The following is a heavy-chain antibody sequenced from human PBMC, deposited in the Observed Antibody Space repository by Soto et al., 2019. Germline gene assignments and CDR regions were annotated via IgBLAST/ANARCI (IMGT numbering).Heavy chain of an antibody. CDR2: IYYSGST. J-gene: IGHJ2*01. V-gene: IGHV4-59*01. D-gene: IGHD2-21*01. CDR3: ARDKCGRQCYSRGSAIRGQRPSDL. Sequence: KGLEWMGYIYYSGSTNYNPSRKSRVTISLDTSKNQFPLKLTSVTAAYRAMYSCARDKCGRQCYSRGSAIRGQRPSDL.